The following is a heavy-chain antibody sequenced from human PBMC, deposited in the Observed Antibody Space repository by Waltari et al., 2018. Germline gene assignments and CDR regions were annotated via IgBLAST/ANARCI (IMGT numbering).Heavy chain of an antibody. CDR2: IYDSGGT. Sequence: QLQLQESGPGLVKPSETLSLTCTVSGGSISSSSYYWGWIRQPPGKGLEWIGSIYDSGGTYYNPTRKSRGTIAVDTSKNQFSLKLSSVTAADTAVYYCAGRGYYDSSGYQDFDYWGQGTLVTVSS. V-gene: IGHV4-39*07. D-gene: IGHD3-22*01. CDR3: AGRGYYDSSGYQDFDY. CDR1: GGSISSSSYY. J-gene: IGHJ4*02.